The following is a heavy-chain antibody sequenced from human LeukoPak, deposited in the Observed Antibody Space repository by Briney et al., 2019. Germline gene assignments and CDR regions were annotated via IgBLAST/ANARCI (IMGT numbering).Heavy chain of an antibody. CDR3: AKDSAQYSSGPECEP. CDR2: MNWNGGST. V-gene: IGHV3-20*04. Sequence: GGSLRLSCAASGFTFDDYGMSWVRQAPGKGLKWVSGMNWNGGSTGYADSVKGRFTISRDNSKKTVSLEMSSLTAADTGVYYCAKDSAQYSSGPECEPRGQGALVTVSP. J-gene: IGHJ5*02. D-gene: IGHD6-19*01. CDR1: GFTFDDYG.